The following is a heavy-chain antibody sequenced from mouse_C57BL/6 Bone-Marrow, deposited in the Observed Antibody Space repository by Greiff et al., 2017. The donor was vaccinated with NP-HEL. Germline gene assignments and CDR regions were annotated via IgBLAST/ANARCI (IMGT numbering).Heavy chain of an antibody. CDR3: AREGGLRRRTYAMDY. CDR1: GFTFSDYY. CDR2: INYDGSST. D-gene: IGHD2-4*01. V-gene: IGHV5-16*01. Sequence: EVKLVESEGGLVQPGSSMKLSCTASGFTFSDYYMAWVRQVPEKGLEWVANINYDGSSTYYLDSLKSRFIISRDNAKNILYLQMSSLKSEDTVTYDCAREGGLRRRTYAMDYWGQGTSVTVSS. J-gene: IGHJ4*01.